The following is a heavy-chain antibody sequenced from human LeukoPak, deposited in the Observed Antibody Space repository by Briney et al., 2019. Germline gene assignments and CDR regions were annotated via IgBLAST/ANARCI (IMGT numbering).Heavy chain of an antibody. CDR2: IYYSGST. CDR1: GGSISSSSYY. CDR3: AGSSPRISVYFDY. Sequence: PSETLSLTCTVSGGSISSSSYYWGWIRQPPGKGLEWIGSIYYSGSTYYNPSLKSRVTISVDTSKNQFSLKLSSVTAADTAVYYCAGSSPRISVYFDYWGQGTLVTVSS. V-gene: IGHV4-39*07. D-gene: IGHD6-19*01. J-gene: IGHJ4*02.